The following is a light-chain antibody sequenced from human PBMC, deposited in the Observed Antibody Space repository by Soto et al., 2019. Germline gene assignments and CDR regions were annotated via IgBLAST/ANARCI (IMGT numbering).Light chain of an antibody. Sequence: EIVLTQSPATLSLSPGERATLSCRASPSVANFVAWYQQKPGQAPRLLIYGAFNRATGIPARFSGSGSGTDFTLTISSLEPEDSAVYYCQQRSNWLMYTFGQGSKLEIK. CDR1: PSVANF. J-gene: IGKJ2*01. CDR2: GAF. CDR3: QQRSNWLMYT. V-gene: IGKV3-11*01.